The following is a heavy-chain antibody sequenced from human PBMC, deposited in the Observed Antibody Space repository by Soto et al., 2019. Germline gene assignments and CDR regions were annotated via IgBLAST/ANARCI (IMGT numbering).Heavy chain of an antibody. CDR3: AALTYDDFWSGYYTFDY. V-gene: IGHV1-58*02. Sequence: AVKVSCKASGFTFTSSAMQWVRQARGQRLEWIGWIVVGSGNTNYAQKFQERVTITRDMSTSTAYMELSSLRSEDTAVYYCAALTYDDFWSGYYTFDYWGQGNRVTVSX. D-gene: IGHD3-3*01. J-gene: IGHJ4*02. CDR1: GFTFTSSA. CDR2: IVVGSGNT.